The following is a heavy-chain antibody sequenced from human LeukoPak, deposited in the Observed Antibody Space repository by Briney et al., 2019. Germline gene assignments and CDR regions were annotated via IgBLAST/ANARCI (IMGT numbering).Heavy chain of an antibody. CDR3: AKDPTYYGSGSYPDY. V-gene: IGHV3-23*01. CDR1: GLTFNSHS. J-gene: IGHJ4*02. D-gene: IGHD3-10*01. CDR2: VSTNGDVT. Sequence: GGSLRLSCVASGLTFNSHSMSWVRQAPGMGLEWVSVVSTNGDVTFYADSVKGRFTISRDNSKNTLFLQMNSLRAEDTAVYYCAKDPTYYGSGSYPDYWGQGTLVTVSS.